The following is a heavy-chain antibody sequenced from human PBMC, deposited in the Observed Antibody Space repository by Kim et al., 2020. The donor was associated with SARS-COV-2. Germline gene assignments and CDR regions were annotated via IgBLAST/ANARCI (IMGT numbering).Heavy chain of an antibody. V-gene: IGHV3-9*01. J-gene: IGHJ4*02. D-gene: IGHD2-15*01. Sequence: GGSLRLSCAASGFTFDDYAMHWVRQAPGKGLEWVSGISWNSGSIGYADSVKGRFTISRDNAKNSLYLQMNSLRAEDTALYYCAKLKEVVVVAAPFDYWGQGTLVTVSS. CDR3: AKLKEVVVVAAPFDY. CDR1: GFTFDDYA. CDR2: ISWNSGSI.